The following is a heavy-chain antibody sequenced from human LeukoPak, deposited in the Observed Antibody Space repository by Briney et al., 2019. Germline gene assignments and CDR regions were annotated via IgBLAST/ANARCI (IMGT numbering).Heavy chain of an antibody. CDR1: GGSISSYY. Sequence: SETLSLTCTVSGGSISSYYWGWIRQPPGKGLEWIGYIYYSGSTNYNPSLKSRVTISVDTSKTQFSLKVSSVTAADTAVYYCARESSNSLDYWGQGTLVTVSS. CDR3: ARESSNSLDY. D-gene: IGHD4-11*01. V-gene: IGHV4-59*08. J-gene: IGHJ4*02. CDR2: IYYSGST.